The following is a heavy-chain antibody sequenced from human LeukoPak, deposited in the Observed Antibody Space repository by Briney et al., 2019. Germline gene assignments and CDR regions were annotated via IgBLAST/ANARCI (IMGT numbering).Heavy chain of an antibody. J-gene: IGHJ5*02. CDR2: MNPNSGNT. D-gene: IGHD6-25*01. CDR3: ARDSGWRENWFDP. V-gene: IGHV1-8*01. Sequence: ASVKVSCKASGYTFTSYDINWVRQATGQGLEWMGWMNPNSGNTGYAQKFQGRVTMTRNTSISTAYMELRSLRSDDTAVYYCARDSGWRENWFDPWGQGTLVTVSS. CDR1: GYTFTSYD.